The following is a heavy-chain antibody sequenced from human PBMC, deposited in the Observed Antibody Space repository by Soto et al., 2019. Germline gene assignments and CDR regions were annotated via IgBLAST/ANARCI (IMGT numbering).Heavy chain of an antibody. J-gene: IGHJ1*01. CDR3: AREENCIGGNCYSEYFHR. D-gene: IGHD2-15*01. Sequence: AASVKVSCKASGYLFTAYSMHWVRLAPGQGLEWMGVVNPSGGSTKYAQNFQGRVTMTRDTSTTTIYMELSSLRSDDTAIYYCAREENCIGGNCYSEYFHRWGQGTLVTVSS. CDR1: GYLFTAYS. V-gene: IGHV1-46*01. CDR2: VNPSGGST.